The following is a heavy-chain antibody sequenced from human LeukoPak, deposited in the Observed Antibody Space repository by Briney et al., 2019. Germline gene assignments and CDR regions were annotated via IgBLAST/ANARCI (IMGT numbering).Heavy chain of an antibody. CDR3: ARDISDYDFSADYYYYGMDV. Sequence: SVKVSCKASGGTFSSYAISWVRQAPGQGLEWMGGIIPIFGTANYAQKFQGRVTITADESTSTAYMELSSLRSEDTAVYYCARDISDYDFSADYYYYGMDVWGQGTTVTVSS. J-gene: IGHJ6*02. CDR1: GGTFSSYA. V-gene: IGHV1-69*13. D-gene: IGHD5-12*01. CDR2: IIPIFGTA.